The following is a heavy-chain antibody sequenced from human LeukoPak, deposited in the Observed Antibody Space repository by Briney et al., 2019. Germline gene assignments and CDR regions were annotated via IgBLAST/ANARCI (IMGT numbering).Heavy chain of an antibody. CDR2: IYPGDSDT. CDR3: ARSSWGYCSGGRCLLYYFDY. J-gene: IGHJ4*02. V-gene: IGHV5-51*01. Sequence: AESLKISCTASGYSTTSYFICWVRHTPRGGLEWMGIIYPGDSDTRYSPSFQGEVTISADKSISTAYLQWSSLKAWDTAMYYCARSSWGYCSGGRCLLYYFDYWGQGTLVTVSS. D-gene: IGHD2-15*01. CDR1: GYSTTSYF.